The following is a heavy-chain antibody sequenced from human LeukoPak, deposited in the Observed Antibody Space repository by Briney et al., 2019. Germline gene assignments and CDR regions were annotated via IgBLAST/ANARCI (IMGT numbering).Heavy chain of an antibody. CDR3: ARTGYDSSGYYLLDY. D-gene: IGHD3-22*01. CDR2: INHSGST. V-gene: IGHV4-34*01. CDR1: GGSFSGYY. Sequence: SETLSLTCAVYGGSFSGYYWSWIRQPPGKGLEWIGKINHSGSTNYNPSLKSRVTISVDTSKNQFSLKLSSVTAADTAVYYCARTGYDSSGYYLLDYWGQGTLVTVSS. J-gene: IGHJ4*02.